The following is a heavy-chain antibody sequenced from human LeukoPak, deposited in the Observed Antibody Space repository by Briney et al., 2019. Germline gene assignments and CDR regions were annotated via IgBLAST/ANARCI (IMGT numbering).Heavy chain of an antibody. CDR3: AKDIGSYYDY. V-gene: IGHV3-23*01. D-gene: IGHD3-10*01. CDR2: ISGSGGST. Sequence: GGTLRLSCAASGFTFSSYGMSWVRQAPGKGLEWVSAISGSGGSTYYADSVKGRFTISRDNAKNSLYLQMNSLRAEDTAVYYCAKDIGSYYDYWGQGILVTVSS. CDR1: GFTFSSYG. J-gene: IGHJ4*02.